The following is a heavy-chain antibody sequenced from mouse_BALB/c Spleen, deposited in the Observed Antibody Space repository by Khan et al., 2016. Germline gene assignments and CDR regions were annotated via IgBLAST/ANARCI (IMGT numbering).Heavy chain of an antibody. CDR2: ISYSGST. CDR3: ARGATVYWYFDV. J-gene: IGHJ1*01. D-gene: IGHD1-1*01. Sequence: EVQLQESGPGLVKPSQSLSLTCTVTGYSITSDYAWNWLRQFQGNYLEWIGYISYSGSTSYTSSFKSRISISRDTSMNMFFLQLNSVTAEDTATDYCARGATVYWYFDVLGAGTTVTVSS. V-gene: IGHV3-2*02. CDR1: GYSITSDYA.